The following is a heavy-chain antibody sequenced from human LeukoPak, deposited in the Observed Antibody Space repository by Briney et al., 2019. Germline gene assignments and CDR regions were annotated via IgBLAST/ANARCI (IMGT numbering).Heavy chain of an antibody. D-gene: IGHD2-21*01. CDR2: ISDSGNT. J-gene: IGHJ4*02. Sequence: GGALRLSCAASGFTLSSYAMSWVRQAPGKGLEWVSAISDSGNTYHTDSVKGRFTISRDSSKNTLFLQMNRLRPEDAAVYYCAKAPVTTCRGAYCYPFDYWGQGTLVTVSS. CDR3: AKAPVTTCRGAYCYPFDY. V-gene: IGHV3-23*01. CDR1: GFTLSSYA.